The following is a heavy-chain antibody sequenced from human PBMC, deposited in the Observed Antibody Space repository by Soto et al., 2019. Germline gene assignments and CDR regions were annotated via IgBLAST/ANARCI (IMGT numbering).Heavy chain of an antibody. D-gene: IGHD6-6*01. CDR2: ISSSSSYI. Sequence: PGGSLRLSCAASGFTFSSYSMNWVRQAPGKGLEWVSSISSSSSYIYYAESVKGRFTISRDNAKNSLYLQMNRLRAEDTAVYYCSRDGWAGSSSSLVPIYYGMDVWGQGTTVTVSS. V-gene: IGHV3-21*01. CDR1: GFTFSSYS. J-gene: IGHJ6*02. CDR3: SRDGWAGSSSSLVPIYYGMDV.